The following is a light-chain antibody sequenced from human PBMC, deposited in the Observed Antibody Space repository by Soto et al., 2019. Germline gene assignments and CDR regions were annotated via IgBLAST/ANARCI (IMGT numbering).Light chain of an antibody. CDR2: GTS. CDR3: QQYGSQGT. CDR1: QSVSSSY. V-gene: IGKV3-20*01. Sequence: EIVFTPSPATLSLSPGARATLSGRAIQSVSSSYLAWYQQKPGQAPRLLIYGTSTRATGLPDRFSGSGSGTDFTPTITRMEPEDFAVYYRQQYGSQGTVGQGNKVDIK. J-gene: IGKJ1*01.